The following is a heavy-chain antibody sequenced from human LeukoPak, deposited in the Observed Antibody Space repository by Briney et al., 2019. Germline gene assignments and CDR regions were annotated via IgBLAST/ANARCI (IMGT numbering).Heavy chain of an antibody. V-gene: IGHV4-61*02. J-gene: IGHJ6*03. CDR3: ARVTSSGYYYYYMDV. Sequence: SETLSLTCTVSGGSISSGSHYWSWIRQPAGKGLEWIGRIYTSGSTNYNPSLKSRVTISVDTSKNQFSLKLSSVTAADTAVHYCARVTSSGYYYYYMDVWGKGTTVTVSS. CDR2: IYTSGST. CDR1: GGSISSGSHY. D-gene: IGHD3-22*01.